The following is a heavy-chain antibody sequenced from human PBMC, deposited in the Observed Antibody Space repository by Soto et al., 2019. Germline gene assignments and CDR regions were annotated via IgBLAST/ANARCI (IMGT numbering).Heavy chain of an antibody. V-gene: IGHV1-69*13. J-gene: IGHJ6*02. CDR3: ARDVRSVLLWFGESKAYYYGMDV. Sequence: SVKVSCKASGGTFSSYAISWVRQAPGQGREWMGGIIPIFGTANYAQKFQGRVTITADESTSTAYMELSSLRSEDTAVYYCARDVRSVLLWFGESKAYYYGMDVWGQGTTVTVSS. CDR1: GGTFSSYA. D-gene: IGHD3-10*01. CDR2: IIPIFGTA.